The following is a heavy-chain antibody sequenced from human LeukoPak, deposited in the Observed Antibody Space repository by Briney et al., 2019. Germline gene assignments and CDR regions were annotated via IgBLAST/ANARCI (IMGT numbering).Heavy chain of an antibody. V-gene: IGHV3-11*04. J-gene: IGHJ6*03. D-gene: IGHD3-3*01. CDR2: ISSSGSTI. Sequence: PGGSLRLSCAASGFTFSDYYMSWIRPAPGKGPEWVSYISSSGSTIYYADSVEGRFTISRDNAKNSLYLQMNSLRAEDTAVYYCARGPDPYYDFWSGYYTYYYYYYMDVWGKGTTVTVSS. CDR3: ARGPDPYYDFWSGYYTYYYYYYMDV. CDR1: GFTFSDYY.